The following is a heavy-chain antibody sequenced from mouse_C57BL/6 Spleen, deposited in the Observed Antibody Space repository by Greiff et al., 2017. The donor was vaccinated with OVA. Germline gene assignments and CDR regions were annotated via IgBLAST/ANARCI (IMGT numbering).Heavy chain of an antibody. D-gene: IGHD2-3*01. CDR2: ISYDGSN. CDR1: GYSITSGYY. Sequence: EVQLVESGPGLVKPSQSLSLTCSVTGYSITSGYYWNWIRQFPGNKLEWMGYISYDGSNNYNPSLKNRISITRDTSKNQFFLKLNSVTTEDTATYYCARGGGYYVNDYWGQGTTLTVSS. CDR3: ARGGGYYVNDY. J-gene: IGHJ2*01. V-gene: IGHV3-6*01.